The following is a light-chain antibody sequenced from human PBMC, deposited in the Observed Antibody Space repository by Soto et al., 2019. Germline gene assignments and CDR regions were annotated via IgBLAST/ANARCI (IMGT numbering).Light chain of an antibody. J-gene: IGLJ2*01. Sequence: QSALTQPRSVSGSPGQSVTISCTGTSSDVGGYNYVSWYQQHPGKAPKLMIYDVSKRPSGVPDRFSGSKSGNTASLTISGLQAEDEADYYCCSYAGSFVVFGGGPSSPS. CDR1: SSDVGGYNY. CDR3: CSYAGSFVV. CDR2: DVS. V-gene: IGLV2-11*01.